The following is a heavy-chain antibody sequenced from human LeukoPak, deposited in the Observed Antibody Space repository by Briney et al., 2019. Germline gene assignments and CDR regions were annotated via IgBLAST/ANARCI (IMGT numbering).Heavy chain of an antibody. D-gene: IGHD2-8*01. CDR1: GGTFSSYA. V-gene: IGHV1-69*04. Sequence: SVKVSCKASGGTFSSYAISWVRQAPGQGLEWMGRIIPILGIANYAQKFQGRVTITADKSTSTAYMELSSLRSEDTAVYYCARGGLITFDYYYYYGMDVWGQGTTVTVSS. CDR2: IIPILGIA. CDR3: ARGGLITFDYYYYYGMDV. J-gene: IGHJ6*02.